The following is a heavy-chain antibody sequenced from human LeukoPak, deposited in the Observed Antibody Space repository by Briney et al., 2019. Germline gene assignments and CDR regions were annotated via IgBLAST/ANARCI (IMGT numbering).Heavy chain of an antibody. CDR1: GFTLRHFA. CDR2: IASDGDT. Sequence: GGSLRLSCAASGFTLRHFAMNWVRQAPGKGLEWVSSIASDGDTFYADAVKGRFTISRDVSENTLQLQMNSLRADDTGLYFCANEAHRHLDLHNWGQGTLVTVSA. CDR3: ANEAHRHLDLHN. V-gene: IGHV3-23*01. J-gene: IGHJ4*02.